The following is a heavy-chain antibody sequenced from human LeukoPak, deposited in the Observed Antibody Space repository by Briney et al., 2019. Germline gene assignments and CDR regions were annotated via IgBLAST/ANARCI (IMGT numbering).Heavy chain of an antibody. Sequence: PGGSLRLSCAASGFTFSDYYMSWIRQAPGKGLEWVSYISSGSTIYYADSVKGRFTISRDNAKNSLYLQMNSLRAEDTAVYYCAREESHCSGGSCYSRGFDYWGQGTLVTVSS. V-gene: IGHV3-11*01. CDR1: GFTFSDYY. CDR2: ISSGSTI. CDR3: AREESHCSGGSCYSRGFDY. J-gene: IGHJ4*02. D-gene: IGHD2-15*01.